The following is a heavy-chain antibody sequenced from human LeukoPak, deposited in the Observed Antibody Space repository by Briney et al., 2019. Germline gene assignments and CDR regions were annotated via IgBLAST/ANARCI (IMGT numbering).Heavy chain of an antibody. CDR3: ARVAVGATIDY. D-gene: IGHD1-26*01. V-gene: IGHV3-66*01. Sequence: GGSLRLSCAASGFTFSNAWMSWVRQAPGKGLEWVSVIYSGGSTYYADSVKGRFTISRDNSKNTLYLQMNSLRAEDTAVYYCARVAVGATIDYWGQGTLVTVSS. J-gene: IGHJ4*02. CDR1: GFTFSNAW. CDR2: IYSGGST.